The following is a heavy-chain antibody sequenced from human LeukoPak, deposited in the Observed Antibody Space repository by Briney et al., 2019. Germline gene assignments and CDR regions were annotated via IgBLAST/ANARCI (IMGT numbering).Heavy chain of an antibody. CDR3: ARDLAAARLDF. J-gene: IGHJ4*02. CDR2: IWFDGSQQ. D-gene: IGHD6-6*01. CDR1: GYTFTDHG. V-gene: IGHV3-33*01. Sequence: GTSLRLSRAASGYTFTDHGMHWVRQAPGKGLEWVADIWFDGSQQYYADAVKGRFTISRDISKSILYLQMNSLRAEDTGVYYCARDLAAARLDFRGQGTLVTVSS.